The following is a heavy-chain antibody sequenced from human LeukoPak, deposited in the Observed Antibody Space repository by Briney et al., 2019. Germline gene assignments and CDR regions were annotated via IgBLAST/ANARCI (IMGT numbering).Heavy chain of an antibody. CDR3: ARRAVAGPEGAFDI. V-gene: IGHV4-30-2*01. Sequence: SQTLSLTCTVSGGSISSGGYYWSWIRQPPGKGLEWIGYIYHSGSTYYNPSLKSRVTISVDRSKNQFSLKLSSVTAADTAVYYRARRAVAGPEGAFDIWGQGTMVTVSS. D-gene: IGHD6-19*01. CDR2: IYHSGST. CDR1: GGSISSGGYY. J-gene: IGHJ3*02.